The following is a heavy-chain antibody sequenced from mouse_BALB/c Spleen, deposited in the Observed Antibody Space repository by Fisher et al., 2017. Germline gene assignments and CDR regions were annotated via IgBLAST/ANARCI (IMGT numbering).Heavy chain of an antibody. J-gene: IGHJ1*01. D-gene: IGHD1-2*01. Sequence: KFKGKATMTVDKSSSTAYMELARLTSEDSAIYYCARGLYYGYLWYFDVWGAGTTVTVSS. V-gene: IGHV1S137*01. CDR3: ARGLYYGYLWYFDV.